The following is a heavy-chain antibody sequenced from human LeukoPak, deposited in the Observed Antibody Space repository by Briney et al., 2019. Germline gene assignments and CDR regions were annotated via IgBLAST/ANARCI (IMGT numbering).Heavy chain of an antibody. CDR3: ARRGRGFMVRGVPNAFDM. D-gene: IGHD3-10*01. CDR2: MYYSGST. Sequence: KPSDTLSLICTVSGYSISSGYYWGWIRQPPGKGLEWITIMYYSGSTYYNASLKSRVTISVDPSKNQFSLKLSSVTAADTAVYYCARRGRGFMVRGVPNAFDMWGQGTMVTVP. V-gene: IGHV4-38-2*02. J-gene: IGHJ3*02. CDR1: GYSISSGYY.